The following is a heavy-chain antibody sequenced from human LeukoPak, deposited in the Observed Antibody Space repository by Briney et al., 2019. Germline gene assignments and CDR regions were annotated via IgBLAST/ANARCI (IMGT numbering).Heavy chain of an antibody. CDR2: IRYDGSNK. J-gene: IGHJ1*01. V-gene: IGHV3-30*02. Sequence: GGSLRLSCAASGFTFSSYGMHWVRQAPGKGLEWVAFIRYDGSNKYYADSVKGRFTISRDNSKNTLYLQMNSLGAEDTAVYYWAKGGNYYDSSGYYYRGYFQHWGQGTLVTVSS. D-gene: IGHD3-22*01. CDR3: AKGGNYYDSSGYYYRGYFQH. CDR1: GFTFSSYG.